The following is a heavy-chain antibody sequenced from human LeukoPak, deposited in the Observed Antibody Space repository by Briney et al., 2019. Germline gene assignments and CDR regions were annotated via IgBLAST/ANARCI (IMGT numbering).Heavy chain of an antibody. V-gene: IGHV4-39*01. CDR3: ARLGASYDILTGSSENFDY. CDR2: IYYSGST. D-gene: IGHD3-9*01. CDR1: GGSISSSSYY. J-gene: IGHJ4*02. Sequence: SETLSLTCTVSGGSISSSSYYWGWIRQPPGKGLEWIGSIYYSGSTYYNPSLKSRVTISVDTSKNQFSLKLSSVTAADTAVYYCARLGASYDILTGSSENFDYWGQGTLVTVSS.